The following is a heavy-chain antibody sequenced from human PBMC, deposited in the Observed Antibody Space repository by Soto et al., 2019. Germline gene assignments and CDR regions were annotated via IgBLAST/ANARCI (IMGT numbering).Heavy chain of an antibody. V-gene: IGHV3-23*01. Sequence: GGSLRLSCAASGFTFSSYAMSWVRQAPGKGLEWVSAISGSGGSTYYADSMKGRFTISRDNSKNTLYLQMNSLRAEDTAVYYCAKADGYDFWSGYRYFDYWGQGTLVTVSS. CDR2: ISGSGGST. J-gene: IGHJ4*02. D-gene: IGHD3-3*01. CDR3: AKADGYDFWSGYRYFDY. CDR1: GFTFSSYA.